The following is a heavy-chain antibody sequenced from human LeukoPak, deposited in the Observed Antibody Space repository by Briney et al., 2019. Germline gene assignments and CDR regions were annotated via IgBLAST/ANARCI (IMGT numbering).Heavy chain of an antibody. Sequence: GGSLRLSCAASGFTLGDWWMTWVRQAPGKGLEWVATIGKDGSDKYYVDSVKGRFTISRDNTKNSLSLQMSSLRAEDTAVYYCARGHYGMGVWGQGTTVTVSS. J-gene: IGHJ6*02. V-gene: IGHV3-7*04. CDR1: GFTLGDWW. CDR3: ARGHYGMGV. CDR2: IGKDGSDK.